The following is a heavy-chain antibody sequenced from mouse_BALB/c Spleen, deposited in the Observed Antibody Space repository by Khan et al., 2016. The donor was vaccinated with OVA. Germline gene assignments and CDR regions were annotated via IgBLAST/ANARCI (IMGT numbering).Heavy chain of an antibody. CDR3: ATSYFYGYYFDY. V-gene: IGHV5-17*02. CDR1: GFTFNSYG. Sequence: EVELVESRGGLVQPGGSRKLSCAASGFTFNSYGIHWVRQAPEKGLEWVAYIRGVRNTIYYADTVKGQFTISRDNPKNTQFLQMTSLMSEDTTMYYCATSYFYGYYFDYWGPGTTLTVS. CDR2: IRGVRNTI. J-gene: IGHJ2*01. D-gene: IGHD1-1*01.